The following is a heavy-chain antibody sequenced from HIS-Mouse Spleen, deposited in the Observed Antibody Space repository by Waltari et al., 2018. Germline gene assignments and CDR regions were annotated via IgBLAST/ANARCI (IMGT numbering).Heavy chain of an antibody. J-gene: IGHJ5*02. Sequence: EVQLVESGGGLVQPGRSLRLSCAASGFTFDDYAMHWVRQAPGKGLEWVSGISWNSGSIGYADSVKGRFTISKDNAKNSLYLQMNSLRAEDTALYYCAKGEIAVAGTRWFDPWGQGTLVTVSS. CDR2: ISWNSGSI. V-gene: IGHV3-9*01. D-gene: IGHD6-19*01. CDR1: GFTFDDYA. CDR3: AKGEIAVAGTRWFDP.